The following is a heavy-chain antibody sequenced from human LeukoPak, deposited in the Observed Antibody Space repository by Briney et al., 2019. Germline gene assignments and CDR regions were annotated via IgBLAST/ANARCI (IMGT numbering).Heavy chain of an antibody. D-gene: IGHD6-13*01. V-gene: IGHV4-30-2*01. J-gene: IGHJ3*02. CDR3: ARETGYSSSWYQGNAFHI. CDR1: GGSISSGGYY. Sequence: SQTLSLTCTVSGGSISSGGYYWSWIRQPPGKGLEWIGYIYQSGSTYYNPSLKSRVTISVDRSKNQFSLKLSSVTAADTAVYYCARETGYSSSWYQGNAFHIWGQGTMVTVSS. CDR2: IYQSGST.